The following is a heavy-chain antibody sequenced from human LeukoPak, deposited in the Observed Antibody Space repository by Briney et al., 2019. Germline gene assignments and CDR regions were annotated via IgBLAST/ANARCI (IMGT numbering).Heavy chain of an antibody. V-gene: IGHV3-21*01. CDR1: GFTFSSYS. D-gene: IGHD3-16*01. CDR2: INRSGRYI. CDR3: AREDMITFGGVPGWFDP. Sequence: GGSLRLSCAASGFTFSSYSMNWVRQAPGKGLEWVSSINRSGRYIYYADSVRGRFTISRDNAKNLLYLQMNSLRAEDTAVFYCAREDMITFGGVPGWFDPWGQGTLVTVSS. J-gene: IGHJ5*02.